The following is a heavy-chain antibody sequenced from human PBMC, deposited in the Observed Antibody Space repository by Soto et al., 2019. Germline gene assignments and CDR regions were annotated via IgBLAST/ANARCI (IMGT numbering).Heavy chain of an antibody. CDR1: GGSISSYY. CDR3: EREGPRVATSSYMDV. D-gene: IGHD5-12*01. J-gene: IGHJ6*03. V-gene: IGHV4-59*01. Sequence: PSETLSLTCTVSGGSISSYYWSWIRQPPGKGLEWIGYIYYSGSTNYNPSLKSRVTISVDTSKNQFSLKLSSVTAADTAVYYCEREGPRVATSSYMDVWGKGTTVTVSS. CDR2: IYYSGST.